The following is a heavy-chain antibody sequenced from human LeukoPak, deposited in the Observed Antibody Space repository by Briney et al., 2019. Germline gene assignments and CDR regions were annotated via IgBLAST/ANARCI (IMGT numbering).Heavy chain of an antibody. CDR2: ISYDGSNK. CDR1: GFTFSSYG. J-gene: IGHJ4*02. Sequence: GRSLRLSCAASGFTFSSYGMHWVRQAPGKGLEWVAVISYDGSNKYYADSVKGRFTISRDNSKNTLYLQMNSLRAEDTAVYYCAKSDAAAAASDYWGQGTLVTVSS. CDR3: AKSDAAAAASDY. D-gene: IGHD6-13*01. V-gene: IGHV3-30*18.